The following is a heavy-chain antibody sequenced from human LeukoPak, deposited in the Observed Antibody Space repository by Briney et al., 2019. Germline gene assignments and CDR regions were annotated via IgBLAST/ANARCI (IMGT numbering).Heavy chain of an antibody. D-gene: IGHD3-10*01. CDR1: GFTFSSYS. Sequence: GGSLRLSCAASGFTFSSYSMNWVRQAPGKGLEWVSSISSSSSYIYYADSVKGRFTISRDNSKNTLYLQMNSLRAEDTAVYYCAKAKTMVRGVIPHFFDYWGQGTLVTVSS. CDR3: AKAKTMVRGVIPHFFDY. J-gene: IGHJ4*02. V-gene: IGHV3-21*04. CDR2: ISSSSSYI.